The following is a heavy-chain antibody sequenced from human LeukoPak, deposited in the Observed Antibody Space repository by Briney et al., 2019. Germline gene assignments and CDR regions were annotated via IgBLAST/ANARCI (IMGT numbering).Heavy chain of an antibody. D-gene: IGHD3-9*01. J-gene: IGHJ3*02. Sequence: SETLSLTRSVSGGSISSYSWTWIRQPPGKGLEWIGFIDYSGSSNYNPSLKSRITISADPSTNHFSLNLTSVTAADTAVYFCARDHPVADWAPDIWGRGTMVTVSS. CDR3: ARDHPVADWAPDI. CDR1: GGSISSYS. CDR2: IDYSGSS. V-gene: IGHV4-59*13.